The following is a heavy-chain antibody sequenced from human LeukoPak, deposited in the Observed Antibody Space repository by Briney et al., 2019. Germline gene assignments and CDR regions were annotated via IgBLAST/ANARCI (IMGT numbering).Heavy chain of an antibody. Sequence: HRASVKVSCKASGYTFTSYYMHWVRQAPGQGLEWMGIINPSGGGTSYAQKFQGRVTLTRDTSTSTVYMELSGLRSEDTAVYYCASIYDSSLRKPNGAFDIWGQGTMVTVSS. J-gene: IGHJ3*02. CDR1: GYTFTSYY. CDR3: ASIYDSSLRKPNGAFDI. D-gene: IGHD3-22*01. V-gene: IGHV1-46*01. CDR2: INPSGGGT.